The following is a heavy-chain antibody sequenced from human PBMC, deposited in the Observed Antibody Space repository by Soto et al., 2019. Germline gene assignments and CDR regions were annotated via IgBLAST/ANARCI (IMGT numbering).Heavy chain of an antibody. CDR1: GFTFSSYA. CDR2: ISGSGGST. CDR3: AKWTDYDFWSGYYYFDY. D-gene: IGHD3-3*01. V-gene: IGHV3-23*01. J-gene: IGHJ4*02. Sequence: GESLKISCAASGFTFSSYAMSWVRQAPGKGLEWVSAISGSGGSTYYADSVKGRFTISRDNSKNTLYLQMNSLRAEDTAVYYCAKWTDYDFWSGYYYFDYWGQGTLVTVSS.